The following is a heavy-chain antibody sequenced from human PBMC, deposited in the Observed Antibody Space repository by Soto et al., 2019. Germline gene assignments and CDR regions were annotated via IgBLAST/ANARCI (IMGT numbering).Heavy chain of an antibody. Sequence: GGSLRLSCDASGFTFSGYGMHWVRQAPGKGLEWVAVISYYGTNEYYADSVKGRFTISRDNAKNSLHLQMSTLGAEDSAFYYCAKDTRPSLYTSSWFDHWGQGALVTVSS. V-gene: IGHV3-30*18. J-gene: IGHJ5*02. D-gene: IGHD6-13*01. CDR1: GFTFSGYG. CDR2: ISYYGTNE. CDR3: AKDTRPSLYTSSWFDH.